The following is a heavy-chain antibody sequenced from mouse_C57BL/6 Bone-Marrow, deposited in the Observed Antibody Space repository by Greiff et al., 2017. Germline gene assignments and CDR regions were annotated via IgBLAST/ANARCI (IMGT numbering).Heavy chain of an antibody. CDR2: IWWDDDK. Sequence: QVTLKVSGPGILQPSQTLSLTCSFSGFSLSTFGMGVGWIRQPSGKGLEGLAHIWWDDDKYYNPALRSRLTISKDTSKKQVFLKIAKVDTADTATYYCARIEVGIYYGNPAWLAYWGQGTLVTVSA. D-gene: IGHD2-1*01. CDR3: ARIEVGIYYGNPAWLAY. J-gene: IGHJ3*01. CDR1: GFSLSTFGMG. V-gene: IGHV8-8*01.